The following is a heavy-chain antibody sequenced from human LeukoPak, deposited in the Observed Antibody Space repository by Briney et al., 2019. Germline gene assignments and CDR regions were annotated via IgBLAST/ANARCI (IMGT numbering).Heavy chain of an antibody. D-gene: IGHD4-17*01. J-gene: IGHJ4*02. CDR3: ARDQGDYGDSFDY. CDR2: ISSSSSTI. CDR1: GFTFSSYS. Sequence: GGSLRLSCAASGFTFSSYSMNWVRQAPGKGLEWVSYISSSSSTIYYADSVKGRFTISRDNAKNSLYLQMNSLRAEDTAVYYCARDQGDYGDSFDYWGQGTLVTVSS. V-gene: IGHV3-48*04.